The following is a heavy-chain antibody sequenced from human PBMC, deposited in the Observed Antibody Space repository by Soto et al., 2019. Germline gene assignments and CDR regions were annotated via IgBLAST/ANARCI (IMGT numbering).Heavy chain of an antibody. J-gene: IGHJ4*02. V-gene: IGHV4-4*07. CDR2: IYTSGST. CDR3: ARAPYDSSGYYYLYFDY. CDR1: GGSISSYY. Sequence: PSETLSLTCTVSGGSISSYYWSWIRQPAGKGLEWIGRIYTSGSTNYDPSLKSRVTMSVDTSKNQFSLKLSSVTAADTAVYYCARAPYDSSGYYYLYFDYWGQGILVTVSS. D-gene: IGHD3-22*01.